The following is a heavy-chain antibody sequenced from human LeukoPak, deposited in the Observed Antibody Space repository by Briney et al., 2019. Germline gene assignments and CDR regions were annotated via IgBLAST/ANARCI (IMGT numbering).Heavy chain of an antibody. D-gene: IGHD1-26*01. CDR1: GYTFTDYY. J-gene: IGHJ4*02. Sequence: ASVKVSCKASGYTFTDYYMHWVQQAPGKGLEWMGRVDPEDGETIYAEKFQGRVTITADTSTDTAYMELSSLRSEDTAVYYCATEEARRESGSNWGQGTLVTVSS. CDR2: VDPEDGET. CDR3: ATEEARRESGSN. V-gene: IGHV1-69-2*01.